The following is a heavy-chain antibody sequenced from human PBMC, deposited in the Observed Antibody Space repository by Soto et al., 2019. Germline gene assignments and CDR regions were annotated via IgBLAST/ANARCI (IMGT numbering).Heavy chain of an antibody. D-gene: IGHD3-22*01. CDR1: GYTFTSYG. J-gene: IGHJ3*02. Sequence: ASVKVSCKASGYTFTSYGISWVRQAPGQGLEWMGWISAYNGNTNYAQKLQGGVTMTTDTSTSTAYMELRSLRSDDTAVYYCARVRVTMIVVVITPDGAFDIWGQGTMVTVSS. CDR2: ISAYNGNT. CDR3: ARVRVTMIVVVITPDGAFDI. V-gene: IGHV1-18*04.